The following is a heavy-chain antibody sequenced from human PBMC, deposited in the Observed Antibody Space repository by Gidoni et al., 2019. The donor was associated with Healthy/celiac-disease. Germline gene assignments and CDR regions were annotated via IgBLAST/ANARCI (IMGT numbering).Heavy chain of an antibody. J-gene: IGHJ4*02. CDR2: IYYSGST. CDR1: GGSISSSSYY. V-gene: IGHV4-39*01. Sequence: QLQLQESGPGLVKPSETLSLTCTVSGGSISSSSYYWGLIRQPPGKGLEWIGSIYYSGSTYYNPSLKSRVTISVDTSKNQFSLKLSSVTAADTAVYYCATCSTVTTFYFDYWGQGTLVTVSS. D-gene: IGHD4-17*01. CDR3: ATCSTVTTFYFDY.